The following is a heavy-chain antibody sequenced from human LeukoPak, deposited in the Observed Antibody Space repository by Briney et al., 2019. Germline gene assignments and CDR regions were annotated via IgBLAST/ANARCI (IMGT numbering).Heavy chain of an antibody. Sequence: GGSLRLSCAASGFTFSSYAMSWVRQAPGKGLEWVSAISGSGGSTYYADSVKGRFTISRDNSKNTLYLQMNSLRSEDTAVYYCARDVFETSPYCSSTSCYRGADYWGQGTLVTVSS. CDR1: GFTFSSYA. CDR3: ARDVFETSPYCSSTSCYRGADY. V-gene: IGHV3-23*01. CDR2: ISGSGGST. D-gene: IGHD2-2*01. J-gene: IGHJ4*02.